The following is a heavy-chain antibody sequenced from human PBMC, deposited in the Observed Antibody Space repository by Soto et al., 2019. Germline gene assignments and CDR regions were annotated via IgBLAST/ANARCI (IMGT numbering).Heavy chain of an antibody. CDR2: IYYSGST. CDR3: ARLWGETGTKVNDAFDI. D-gene: IGHD1-7*01. J-gene: IGHJ3*02. Sequence: QVQLQESGPGLVKPSETLSLTCTVSGGSISSYYWSWIRQPPGKGLEWIGYIYYSGSTNYNPSLKSRVTISVDTSKNQFSLKLSSVTAADTAVYYCARLWGETGTKVNDAFDIWGQGTMVTVSS. CDR1: GGSISSYY. V-gene: IGHV4-59*01.